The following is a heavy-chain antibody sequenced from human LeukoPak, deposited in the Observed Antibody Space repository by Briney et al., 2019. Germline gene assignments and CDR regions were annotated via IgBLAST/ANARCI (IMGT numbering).Heavy chain of an antibody. CDR1: GYTFTSYY. CDR3: AKGITGITFRKWYFDY. J-gene: IGHJ4*02. V-gene: IGHV1-46*01. D-gene: IGHD1-7*01. CDR2: INPSGGST. Sequence: GASVKVSCKASGYTFTSYYLHWVRQAPGQGLEWMGTINPSGGSTSYAQKFQGRVTMTRDTSTSTVYMELSSLRSEDTAVYYCAKGITGITFRKWYFDYWGQGTLVTVSS.